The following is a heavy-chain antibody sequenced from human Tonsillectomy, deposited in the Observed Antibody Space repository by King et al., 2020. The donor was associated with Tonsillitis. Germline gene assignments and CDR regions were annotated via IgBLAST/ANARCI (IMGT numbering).Heavy chain of an antibody. CDR1: GFTFSSYW. Sequence: QLVQSGGGLVQPGGSLRLSCEASGFTFSSYWLSWVRQAPGKGLEWVASLKQDGSERYYVDSVKGRFTISRDNAKNSLYLQMNSLRAEDTAVYYCARDIYGGGDYWGQGTLVTVSS. V-gene: IGHV3-7*03. CDR2: LKQDGSER. D-gene: IGHD4-17*01. CDR3: ARDIYGGGDY. J-gene: IGHJ4*02.